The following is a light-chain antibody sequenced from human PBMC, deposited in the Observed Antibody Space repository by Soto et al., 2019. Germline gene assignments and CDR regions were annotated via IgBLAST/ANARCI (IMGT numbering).Light chain of an antibody. CDR1: QDITSW. CDR3: QQANFFPPT. Sequence: DIPMTQSPSSVSASVGDRVTITCRASQDITSWLAWYQQKPGKAPKLLINDAPSLQSGVPSGFSGSGSETDFTLTISSLQPEDFAPYYCQQANFFPPTLGPGTKVDI. J-gene: IGKJ3*01. V-gene: IGKV1D-12*01. CDR2: DAP.